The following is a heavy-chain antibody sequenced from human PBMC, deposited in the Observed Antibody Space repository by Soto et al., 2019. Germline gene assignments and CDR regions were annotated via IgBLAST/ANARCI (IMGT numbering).Heavy chain of an antibody. CDR3: ARGRKFWSCSPPLAWFDP. D-gene: IGHD3-3*01. CDR2: ISAYNGNT. V-gene: IGHV1-18*01. Sequence: QVQLVQSGAEVKMPGASVKVSCKASGYTFTSYGISWVRQAPGQGLEWMGWISAYNGNTNYAQKLQGRVTINTDTSTSTAYRELRGLKSDDSAVYYCARGRKFWSCSPPLAWFDPWGQGTLVTVSS. J-gene: IGHJ5*02. CDR1: GYTFTSYG.